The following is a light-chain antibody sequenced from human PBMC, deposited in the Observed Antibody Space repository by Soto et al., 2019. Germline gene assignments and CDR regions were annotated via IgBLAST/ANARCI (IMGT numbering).Light chain of an antibody. CDR1: SSDVGGYNY. CDR3: SSYPASSPLL. V-gene: IGLV2-14*03. J-gene: IGLJ1*01. Sequence: QSVLAQPASVSGSPGQSITISCAGTSSDVGGYNYVSWSQQHPGKAPKLLISEVSNRPSGVSNRFSGSKSGNTASLTISGLQADDEADYYCSSYPASSPLLFGNGTKV. CDR2: EVS.